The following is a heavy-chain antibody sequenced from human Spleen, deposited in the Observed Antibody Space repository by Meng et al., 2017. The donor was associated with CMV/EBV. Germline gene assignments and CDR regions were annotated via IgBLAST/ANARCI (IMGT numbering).Heavy chain of an antibody. D-gene: IGHD6-6*01. V-gene: IGHV3-30*04. CDR3: ARGESEIAARALIDY. Sequence: SGFTFSSYAMHWVRQAPGKGLEWVAVISYDGSNKYYADSVKGRFTISRDNSKNTLYLQMNSLRAEDTAVYYCARGESEIAARALIDYWGQGTLVTVSS. J-gene: IGHJ4*02. CDR2: ISYDGSNK. CDR1: GFTFSSYA.